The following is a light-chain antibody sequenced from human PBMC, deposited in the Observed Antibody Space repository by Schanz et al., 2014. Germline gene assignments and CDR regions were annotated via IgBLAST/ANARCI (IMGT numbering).Light chain of an antibody. J-gene: IGLJ2*01. CDR1: SSDVGGHDY. CDR2: QVT. CDR3: SSYTSSSTPA. V-gene: IGLV2-8*01. Sequence: QSALTQPPSASGAPGQSVTISCTGTSSDVGGHDYVSWYQHHPGKAPKVMIYQVTKRPSGVPDRFSGSKSGNTASLTISGLQAEDEADYYCSSYTSSSTPAFGGGTKLTVL.